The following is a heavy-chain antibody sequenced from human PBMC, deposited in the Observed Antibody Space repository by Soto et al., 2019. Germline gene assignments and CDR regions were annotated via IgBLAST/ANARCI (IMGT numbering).Heavy chain of an antibody. CDR1: GFTFSTFA. V-gene: IGHV3-23*01. J-gene: IGHJ5*02. Sequence: EVQLLESGGGLVQPGGSLRLSCAASGFTFSTFAMSWVRQAPGKGLEWVSSISGVGGSRYYAESVKGRFTISRDNSRNILYLQMDSLRAEDTATFYCAKDHKSGYANYGRVFAPWGQGTLVTVSS. D-gene: IGHD5-12*01. CDR2: ISGVGGSR. CDR3: AKDHKSGYANYGRVFAP.